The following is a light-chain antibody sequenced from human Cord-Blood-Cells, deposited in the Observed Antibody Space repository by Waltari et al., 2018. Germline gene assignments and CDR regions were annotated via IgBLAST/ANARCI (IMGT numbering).Light chain of an antibody. CDR3: QQYNNWRSWT. V-gene: IGKV3-15*01. Sequence: EILMTQTPATLSVSPGERATLTCRARQSVGSNLSWYQQKPGQAPRLLIHGASTRATGIPARFSGSGSGTEFTLTISSLQSEDFAVYYCQQYNNWRSWTFGQGTKLEIK. CDR1: QSVGSN. J-gene: IGKJ2*02. CDR2: GAS.